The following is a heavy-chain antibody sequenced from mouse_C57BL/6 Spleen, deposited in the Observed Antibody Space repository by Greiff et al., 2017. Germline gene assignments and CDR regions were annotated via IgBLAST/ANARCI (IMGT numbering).Heavy chain of an antibody. V-gene: IGHV1-4*01. CDR2: INPSSGYT. Sequence: QVHVKQSGAELARPGASVKMSCKASGYTFTSYTMHWVKQRPGQGLEWIGYINPSSGYTKYNQKFKDKATLTADKSSSTAYMQLSSLTSEDSAVYYCARFPGSLYYFDYWGQGTTLTVSS. D-gene: IGHD1-1*01. CDR1: GYTFTSYT. CDR3: ARFPGSLYYFDY. J-gene: IGHJ2*01.